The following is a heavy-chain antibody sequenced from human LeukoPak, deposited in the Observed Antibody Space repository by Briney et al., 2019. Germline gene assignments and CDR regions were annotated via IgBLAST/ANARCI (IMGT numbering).Heavy chain of an antibody. CDR3: AKSKPYYYGSGSYYKNPFDY. CDR1: GFTFSTYG. J-gene: IGHJ4*02. V-gene: IGHV3-23*01. D-gene: IGHD3-10*01. CDR2: ISGSGDST. Sequence: GGTLRLSCAASGFTFSTYGMSWVRQAPGKGLEWVSGISGSGDSTYNADSVKGRFTISRDNSKNTLYLQMNSLRAEDTALYYCAKSKPYYYGSGSYYKNPFDYWGQGTLVTVSS.